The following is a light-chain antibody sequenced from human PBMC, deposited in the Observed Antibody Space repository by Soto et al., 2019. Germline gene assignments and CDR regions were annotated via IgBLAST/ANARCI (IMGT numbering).Light chain of an antibody. CDR2: AAS. Sequence: DIQLTQSPSFLSASVEDRVTITCRASQGISSYLAWYQQKPGKAPKLLIYAASTLQSGVPSRFSGSGSGTEFTLTISSLQPEDFATYYCQHLNSYPAFGQGTKVEIK. J-gene: IGKJ1*01. CDR3: QHLNSYPA. CDR1: QGISSY. V-gene: IGKV1-9*01.